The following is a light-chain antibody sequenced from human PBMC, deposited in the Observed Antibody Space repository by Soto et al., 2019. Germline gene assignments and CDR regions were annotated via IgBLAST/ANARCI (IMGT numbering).Light chain of an antibody. CDR1: QSVSSN. CDR2: GAS. V-gene: IGKV3-15*01. J-gene: IGKJ2*01. Sequence: EVVLTQSPATLSLSPGDRATLSCRASQSVSSNFAWYQQKPGQSPRLLIYGASTRATGVPPRFSGSRSGTEFTLTISAVQSEDFAVYYCQQYYNGPPYTFGQGTKLDFK. CDR3: QQYYNGPPYT.